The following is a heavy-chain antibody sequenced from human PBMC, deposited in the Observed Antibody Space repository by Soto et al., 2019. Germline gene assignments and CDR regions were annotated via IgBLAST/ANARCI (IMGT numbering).Heavy chain of an antibody. V-gene: IGHV6-1*01. J-gene: IGHJ4*02. CDR3: AREGVVNSLDYFDY. D-gene: IGHD3-3*01. CDR1: GDSVSSNSAA. CDR2: TYYRSRWYN. Sequence: SQTLSLTCAISGDSVSSNSAAWNWIRQSPSRGLEWLGRTYYRSRWYNDYAVSVKSRITVNPDTSKNQFSMKLSSVTAADTAVYYCAREGVVNSLDYFDYWGQGTLVTVSS.